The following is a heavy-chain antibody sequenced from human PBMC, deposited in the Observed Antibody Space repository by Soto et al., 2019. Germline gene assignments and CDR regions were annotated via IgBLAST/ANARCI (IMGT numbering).Heavy chain of an antibody. CDR2: ISYDGNIK. CDR1: AFSFSHYA. D-gene: IGHD2-15*01. V-gene: IGHV3-30-3*01. J-gene: IGHJ6*02. Sequence: VGSLRLSCGASAFSFSHYAMHWVRQAPGKGLECVAVISYDGNIKRYADSVKGRFTISRDNSENTLYLQMNSLRPEDTAVYYCARAGYCSGGRYYSPYYYYYGMDVWGQGTTVTVSS. CDR3: ARAGYCSGGRYYSPYYYYYGMDV.